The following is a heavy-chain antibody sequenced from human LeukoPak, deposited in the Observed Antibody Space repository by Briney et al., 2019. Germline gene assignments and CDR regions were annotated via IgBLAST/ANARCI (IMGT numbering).Heavy chain of an antibody. V-gene: IGHV3-30*18. CDR1: GFTFSSYG. J-gene: IGHJ6*02. CDR3: AKDRIVVVQGGMDV. D-gene: IGHD3-22*01. CDR2: ISYDGSNK. Sequence: PGGSLRLSCAASGFTFSSYGMHWVRQAPGKGLEWVAVISYDGSNKYYADSVKGRFTISRDNSKNTLYLQMNSLRAENTAVYYCAKDRIVVVQGGMDVWGQGTTVTVSS.